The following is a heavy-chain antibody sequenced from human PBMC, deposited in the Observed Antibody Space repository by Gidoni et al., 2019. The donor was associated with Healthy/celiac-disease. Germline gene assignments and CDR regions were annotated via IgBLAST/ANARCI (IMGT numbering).Heavy chain of an antibody. J-gene: IGHJ4*02. CDR1: GFTFSSYW. CDR3: ARDHTNYDILTGYNY. CDR2: IKQDGSEK. D-gene: IGHD3-9*01. Sequence: EVQLVESGGDLVQPGGSLRLSCAASGFTFSSYWMSWVRQAPGKGLEWVANIKQDGSEKYYVDSVKVRFTISRDNAKNSLYLQMNSLRAEDTAVYYCARDHTNYDILTGYNYWGQGTLVTVSS. V-gene: IGHV3-7*01.